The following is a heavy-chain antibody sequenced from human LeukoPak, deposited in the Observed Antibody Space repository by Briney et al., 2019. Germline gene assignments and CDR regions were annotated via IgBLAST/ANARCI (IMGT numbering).Heavy chain of an antibody. J-gene: IGHJ4*02. D-gene: IGHD3-16*01. CDR2: MNPNSGNT. CDR3: AREGGAMGGHGY. V-gene: IGHV1-8*01. Sequence: ASVKVSCKASGYTFTSYDINWVRQATGQGLEWMGWMNPNSGNTGYAQKFQGRVTMTRNTSISTAYMELSSLRSEDTAVYYCAREGGAMGGHGYWGQGTLVTVSS. CDR1: GYTFTSYD.